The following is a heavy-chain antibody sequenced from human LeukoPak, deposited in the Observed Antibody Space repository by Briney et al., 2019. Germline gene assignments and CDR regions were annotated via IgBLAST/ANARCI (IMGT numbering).Heavy chain of an antibody. CDR2: IYYSGST. J-gene: IGHJ4*02. Sequence: RSSETLSLTCTVSGGSISSYYWSWIRQPPGKGLEWIGYIYYSGSTNYNPSLKSRVTISIDTSKKHFSLKLTSVTAADTAVYYCARGAPPQNWGQGTLVTVSS. CDR3: ARGAPPQN. V-gene: IGHV4-59*12. CDR1: GGSISSYY.